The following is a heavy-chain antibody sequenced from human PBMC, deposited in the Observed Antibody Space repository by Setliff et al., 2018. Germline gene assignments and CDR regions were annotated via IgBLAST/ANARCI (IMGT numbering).Heavy chain of an antibody. J-gene: IGHJ3*02. Sequence: PSETLSLTCTVSGGSISVYYWTWFRQPPGKGLEWIGYISSGSTNYNPSLKSRVSISIDTSKNQFSLNLSSVTAADTAVYYCARVATAMLDAFDIWGQGTMVTVSS. V-gene: IGHV4-59*12. CDR3: ARVATAMLDAFDI. CDR1: GGSISVYY. CDR2: ISSGST. D-gene: IGHD5-18*01.